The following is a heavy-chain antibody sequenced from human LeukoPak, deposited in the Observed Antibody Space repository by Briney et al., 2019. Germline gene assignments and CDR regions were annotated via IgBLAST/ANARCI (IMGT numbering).Heavy chain of an antibody. D-gene: IGHD3-22*01. CDR2: ISSNGGNT. Sequence: GGSLRLSCAASGFTFSTYSMHWVRQAPGKGLEYVSAISSNGGNTYYANSVKGRFTISRDNSKNTLYLQMGSLRAEDTAVYYCARDSDYDSSGNWGGQVTNDALDIWGQGTMVTVSS. J-gene: IGHJ3*02. V-gene: IGHV3-64*01. CDR1: GFTFSTYS. CDR3: ARDSDYDSSGNWGGQVTNDALDI.